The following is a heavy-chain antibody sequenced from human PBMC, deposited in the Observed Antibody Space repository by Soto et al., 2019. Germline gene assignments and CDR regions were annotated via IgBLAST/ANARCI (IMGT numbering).Heavy chain of an antibody. J-gene: IGHJ4*02. Sequence: QVQLQESGPGLVKPSGTLSLTCAVSGGSISSSNWWSWVRQPPGKGLEWIGEIYHSGSTNYNPSLKSRXXIXVXXSKNQLSLQLSSVTAADTPLYYCAPDYGDYGPPDYWGQGTLVTVSS. CDR3: APDYGDYGPPDY. CDR1: GGSISSSNW. CDR2: IYHSGST. V-gene: IGHV4-4*02. D-gene: IGHD4-17*01.